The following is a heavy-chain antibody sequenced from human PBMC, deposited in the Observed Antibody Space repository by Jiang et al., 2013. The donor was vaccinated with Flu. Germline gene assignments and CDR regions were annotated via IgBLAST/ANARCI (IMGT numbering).Heavy chain of an antibody. CDR2: ISAYNGNT. CDR3: AREKYSGSYYYYGMDV. Sequence: GAEVKKPGASVKVSCKASGYTFTSYGISWVRQAPGQGLEWMGWISAYNGNTNYAQKLQGRVTMTTDTSTSTAYMELRSLRSDDTAVYYCAREKYSGSYYYYGMDVWGQGTTVTVSS. J-gene: IGHJ6*02. D-gene: IGHD1-26*01. V-gene: IGHV1-18*01. CDR1: GYTFTSYG.